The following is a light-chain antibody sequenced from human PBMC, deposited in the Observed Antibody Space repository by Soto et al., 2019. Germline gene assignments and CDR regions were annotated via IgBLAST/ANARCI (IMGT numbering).Light chain of an antibody. CDR2: AAS. Sequence: DIQMTQSPSSLSASVRDRVTITCRASQSISSYLNWYQQKPGKAPELLIYAASSLQSGVPSRFSGSGSGTDFTLTISSLQPEDFATYYCQQSYSPLTFGGGTKVDIK. V-gene: IGKV1-39*01. CDR3: QQSYSPLT. J-gene: IGKJ4*01. CDR1: QSISSY.